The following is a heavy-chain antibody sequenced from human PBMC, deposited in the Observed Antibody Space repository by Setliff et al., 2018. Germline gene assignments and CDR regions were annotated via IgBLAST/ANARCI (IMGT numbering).Heavy chain of an antibody. D-gene: IGHD5-18*01. Sequence: SVKVSCKASGGTFRNYGISWVRQAPGQGLEWMGGTIPMFGTTDYSQKFQGRVTIITDESASTAFMQLSSLRSEATAVYYCVREGVDTRSSTDYRYYMDVWGTGTTVTVSS. V-gene: IGHV1-69*05. J-gene: IGHJ6*03. CDR2: TIPMFGTT. CDR3: VREGVDTRSSTDYRYYMDV. CDR1: GGTFRNYG.